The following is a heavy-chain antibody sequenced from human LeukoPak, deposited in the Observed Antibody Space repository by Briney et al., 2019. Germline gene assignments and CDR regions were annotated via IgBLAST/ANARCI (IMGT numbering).Heavy chain of an antibody. V-gene: IGHV3-23*01. D-gene: IGHD3-22*01. CDR1: GFTFRSPA. J-gene: IGHJ4*02. CDR2: ISGSGGST. Sequence: GGSLRHSCAASGFTFRSPAMSWVRPAPGRGLEWVSGISGSGGSTFNAVSEKCRFTITRDNSKNTLHLQMNSLRAEDTAVYYCAKDQGGYSYFDYWGQGTLVTVSS. CDR3: AKDQGGYSYFDY.